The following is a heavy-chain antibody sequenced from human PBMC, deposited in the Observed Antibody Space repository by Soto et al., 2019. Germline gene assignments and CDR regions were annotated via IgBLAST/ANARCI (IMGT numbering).Heavy chain of an antibody. D-gene: IGHD2-8*01. CDR2: VGDAGSAK. V-gene: IGHV3-33*08. J-gene: IGHJ2*01. Sequence: QVHLLESGGGVVQPGGSLRVSCAASGFTFRDHGMHWVRQAPGKGLEWVAVVGDAGSAKVYAASVKGRFTISRDNSRNTLSVQMDGLRVEDTAVYYCAREVANDNWYYDLWGRGTSVIVSS. CDR1: GFTFRDHG. CDR3: AREVANDNWYYDL.